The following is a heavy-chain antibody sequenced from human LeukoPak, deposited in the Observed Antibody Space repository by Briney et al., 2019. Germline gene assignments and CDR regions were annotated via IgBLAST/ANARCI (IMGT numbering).Heavy chain of an antibody. Sequence: PGRSLRLSCAASGFTFSDYWMSWVRQAPGQGLEWVAKISQDGREQRFVDSVKGRFTISRDNVKNLLFLQMDSLRAEDTAVYYCAGGALDYWGPGTLVTVSS. V-gene: IGHV3-7*04. CDR2: ISQDGREQ. J-gene: IGHJ4*02. CDR3: AGGALDY. CDR1: GFTFSDYW.